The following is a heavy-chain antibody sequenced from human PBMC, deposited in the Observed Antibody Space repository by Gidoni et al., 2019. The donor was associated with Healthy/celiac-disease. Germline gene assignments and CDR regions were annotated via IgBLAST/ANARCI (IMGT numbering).Heavy chain of an antibody. J-gene: IGHJ6*02. CDR2: ISWNSGSI. CDR1: GFTFDDYA. CDR3: AKDKYSFVTSRMDV. Sequence: EVQLVESGGGLVQPGRSLRLSCAASGFTFDDYAMHWVRQAPGKGLEWVSGISWNSGSIGYADSVKGRFTISRDNAKNSLYLQMNSLRAEDTALYYCAKDKYSFVTSRMDVWGQGTTVTVSS. V-gene: IGHV3-9*01. D-gene: IGHD2-15*01.